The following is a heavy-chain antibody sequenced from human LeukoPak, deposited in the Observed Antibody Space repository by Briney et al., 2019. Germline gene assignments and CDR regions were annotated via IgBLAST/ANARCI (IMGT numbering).Heavy chain of an antibody. D-gene: IGHD3-10*01. J-gene: IGHJ5*02. V-gene: IGHV4-59*01. Sequence: PETLSLTCTLSGGSLSSYYGSWSRHPPEEWRGWIGSVFNGESTNYNHTPKSPVTISEDTHKNHCTLNWSSASAAYTPLYYSGSNNYTPSLKSRVTISVDTSKKQFCLKLSSATAADTAVYYCARLGYYDSSGPTRFDPWGQGTLVTVSS. CDR2: VFNGEST. CDR3: GSNNYTPSLKSRVTISVDTSKKQFCLKLSSATAADTAVYYCARLGYYDSSGPTRFDP. CDR1: GGSLSSYY.